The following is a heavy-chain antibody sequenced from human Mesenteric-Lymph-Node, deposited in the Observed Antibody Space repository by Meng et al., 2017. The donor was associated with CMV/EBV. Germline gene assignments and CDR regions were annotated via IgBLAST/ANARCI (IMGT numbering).Heavy chain of an antibody. J-gene: IGHJ4*02. CDR1: GFAVSSNY. Sequence: GESLKISCAASGFAVSSNYMSWVRQAPGKGLEWVSVIYSGDNTYYADSVKGRFTISRDNSKNTLYLQMNSLRAEDTAVYYCAKDLHYYDSSYGSWGQGTPVTVSS. D-gene: IGHD3-22*01. CDR3: AKDLHYYDSSYGS. CDR2: IYSGDNT. V-gene: IGHV3-53*01.